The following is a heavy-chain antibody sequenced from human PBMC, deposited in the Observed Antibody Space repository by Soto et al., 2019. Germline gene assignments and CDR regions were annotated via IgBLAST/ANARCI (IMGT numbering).Heavy chain of an antibody. CDR3: ARSYYNSYVYGY. CDR1: GGSIRSGGYY. J-gene: IGHJ4*02. V-gene: IGHV4-31*03. D-gene: IGHD4-4*01. CDR2: IFYSGST. Sequence: QVQLQESGPGLVKPSQTLSLTCTVSGGSIRSGGYYWSWIRQHPGTVLECIGNIFYSGSTYYNPSLKRRVSRSVYTSKNQFSLNLSSVTAADTAVYFCARSYYNSYVYGYWGQGTLVTVS.